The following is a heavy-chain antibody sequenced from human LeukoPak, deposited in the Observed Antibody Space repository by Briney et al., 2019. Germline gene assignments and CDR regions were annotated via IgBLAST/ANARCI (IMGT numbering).Heavy chain of an antibody. CDR3: ARVSDILTGSSRRGWFDP. CDR2: INHSGST. D-gene: IGHD3-9*01. CDR1: GGSFSGYY. J-gene: IGHJ5*02. V-gene: IGHV4-34*01. Sequence: SETLSLTCAVYGGSFSGYYWSWIRQPPGKGLKWIGEINHSGSTNSNPSLKSRVTISVDTSKNQFSLKLSSVTAADTAVYYCARVSDILTGSSRRGWFDPWGQGTLVTVSS.